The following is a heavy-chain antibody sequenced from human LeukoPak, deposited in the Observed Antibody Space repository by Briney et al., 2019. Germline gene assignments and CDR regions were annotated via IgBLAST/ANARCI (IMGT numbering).Heavy chain of an antibody. Sequence: PSETLSLTCAVSGGSISSSNWWSWVRQPPGKGLEWIGEIYHSGSTNYNPSLKSRVTISVDKSKNQFSLKLSSVTAADTAVYYCARELYYGSGRPFDYWGQGTLVTVSS. CDR1: GGSISSSNW. CDR2: IYHSGST. D-gene: IGHD3-10*01. V-gene: IGHV4-4*02. CDR3: ARELYYGSGRPFDY. J-gene: IGHJ4*02.